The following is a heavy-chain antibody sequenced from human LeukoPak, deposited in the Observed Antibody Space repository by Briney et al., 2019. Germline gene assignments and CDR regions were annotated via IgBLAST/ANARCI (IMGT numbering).Heavy chain of an antibody. Sequence: GGSLRLSCAASGFTFSSYGMHWVRQAPGKGLEWVAVISYDGSNKYYADSVKGRFTISRDNSKNTLDLQMNSLRAEDTAVYYCSKGHYYSSGYYLWGQGTPVNVSS. CDR3: SKGHYYSSGYYL. CDR1: GFTFSSYG. V-gene: IGHV3-30*18. CDR2: ISYDGSNK. D-gene: IGHD3-22*01. J-gene: IGHJ1*01.